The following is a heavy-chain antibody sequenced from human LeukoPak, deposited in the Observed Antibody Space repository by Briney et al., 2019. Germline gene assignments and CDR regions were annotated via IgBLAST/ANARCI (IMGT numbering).Heavy chain of an antibody. D-gene: IGHD1/OR15-1a*01. J-gene: IGHJ3*02. V-gene: IGHV3-9*01. CDR2: ISWNSGSI. CDR3: AKGALKRGWNRASDAFDI. Sequence: PGGSLRLSCAASGFTFDDYAMHWVRHAPGKGLEWVPGISWNSGSIGYADSVKGRFTISRDNAKNSLYLQMNSLRAGDTALYYCAKGALKRGWNRASDAFDIWGQGTMVTVSS. CDR1: GFTFDDYA.